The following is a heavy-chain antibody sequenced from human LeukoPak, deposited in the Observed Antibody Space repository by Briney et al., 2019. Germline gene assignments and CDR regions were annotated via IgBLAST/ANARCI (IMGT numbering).Heavy chain of an antibody. J-gene: IGHJ4*02. V-gene: IGHV3-21*01. D-gene: IGHD6-13*01. CDR2: ISSSSSYI. CDR1: GFTFSSYW. Sequence: GGSLRLSCAASGFTFSSYWMSWVRQAPGKGLEWVSSISSSSSYIYYADSVKGRFTISRDNAKNSLYLQMNSLRAEDTAVYYCARGEGYRQQLVLVYYFDYWGQGTLVTVSS. CDR3: ARGEGYRQQLVLVYYFDY.